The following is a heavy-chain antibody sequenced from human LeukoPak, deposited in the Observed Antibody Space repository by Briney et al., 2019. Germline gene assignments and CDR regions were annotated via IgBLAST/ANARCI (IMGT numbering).Heavy chain of an antibody. CDR1: GFTFSSYA. J-gene: IGHJ5*02. V-gene: IGHV3-23*01. CDR3: ARAIAGGFDP. CDR2: ISGSGGSI. D-gene: IGHD6-13*01. Sequence: GGSLRLSCAASGFTFSSYAMSWVRQAPGKGLEWVSAISGSGGSIFYADSVKGRFTISRDNSKNTLYLQMNSLRAEDTAVYYCARAIAGGFDPWGQGTLVTVSS.